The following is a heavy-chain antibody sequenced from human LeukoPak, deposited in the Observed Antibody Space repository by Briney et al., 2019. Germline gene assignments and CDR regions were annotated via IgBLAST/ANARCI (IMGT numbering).Heavy chain of an antibody. CDR2: ISSSGGTI. D-gene: IGHD3-22*01. CDR1: GFTFSDYY. Sequence: GSLRLSCAASGFTFSDYYMTWIRQAPGKGLGWVSFISSSGGTIKYADSVKGRFTISRDNAEDSLYLQMNSLRAEDTAVYYCAKKRMDQWFYKASFDYWGRGTLVTVAS. V-gene: IGHV3-11*04. J-gene: IGHJ4*02. CDR3: AKKRMDQWFYKASFDY.